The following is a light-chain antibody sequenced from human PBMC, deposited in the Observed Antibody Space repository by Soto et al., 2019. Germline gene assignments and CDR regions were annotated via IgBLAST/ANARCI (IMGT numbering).Light chain of an antibody. CDR2: EVS. CDR1: SSDVGGYNY. CDR3: SSFAGNNNLV. J-gene: IGLJ2*01. Sequence: QSVLTQPPSASGSPGQSVTISCTGTSSDVGGYNYVSWYQQHPGKAPKLMISEVSKRTSGVPDRFSGSKSGNTASLTVSGIQAEDEADYYCSSFAGNNNLVFGGGTKLTVL. V-gene: IGLV2-8*01.